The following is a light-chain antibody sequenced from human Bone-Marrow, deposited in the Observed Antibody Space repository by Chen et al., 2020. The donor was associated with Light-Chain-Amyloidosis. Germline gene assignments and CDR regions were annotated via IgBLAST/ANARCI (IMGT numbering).Light chain of an antibody. CDR3: SSYGGSPYEGSSNWL. CDR2: EVS. V-gene: IGLV2-8*01. CDR1: GGAVGAYNY. Sequence: QSALTQPPSASGSPGQSVSIPCTGTGGAVGAYNYVSWYQQYPGKAPKLIIFEVSKRPSGVPDRFSGSKSVNTASLTGSGLQAEDEADYYCSSYGGSPYEGSSNWLFGGGTKLTVL. J-gene: IGLJ3*02.